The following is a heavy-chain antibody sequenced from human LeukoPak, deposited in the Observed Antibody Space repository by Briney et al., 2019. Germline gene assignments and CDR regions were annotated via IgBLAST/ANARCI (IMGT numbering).Heavy chain of an antibody. CDR3: ARSFGGVIPFDY. CDR2: ISSSGSTI. J-gene: IGHJ4*02. V-gene: IGHV3-48*01. CDR1: GFTFSSYA. D-gene: IGHD3-16*02. Sequence: GGSLRLSCAASGFTFSSYAMNWVRQAPGKGLEWVSYISSSGSTIYYADSVKGRFTISRDNAKNSLYLQMNSLRAEDTAVYYCARSFGGVIPFDYWGQGTLVTVSS.